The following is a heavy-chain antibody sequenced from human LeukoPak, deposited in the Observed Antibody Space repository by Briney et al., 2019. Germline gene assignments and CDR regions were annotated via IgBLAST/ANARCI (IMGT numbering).Heavy chain of an antibody. Sequence: GASLKVSCKASGYTFTGYYMHWVRQAPGQGLEWMAYINPNSGGTNYAQKLKGRVTMTRDTSISTAYMELSRLRSDDTAVYYCARGMHLVVVVAATNDHWGQGTLVTVSS. J-gene: IGHJ4*02. D-gene: IGHD2-15*01. V-gene: IGHV1-2*02. CDR3: ARGMHLVVVVAATNDH. CDR2: INPNSGGT. CDR1: GYTFTGYY.